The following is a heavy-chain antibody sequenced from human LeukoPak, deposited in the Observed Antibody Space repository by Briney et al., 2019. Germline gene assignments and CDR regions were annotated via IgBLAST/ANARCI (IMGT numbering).Heavy chain of an antibody. Sequence: PSETLSLTCIVSGCSISSYYWSWLRQPPGKGLEWVGYIYYSGSTNYNPSLKSRVTISVDTSKNQFSLKLSSVTAADTAVYYCATGDRAVYRERTFDIWGQGTMVSVPS. CDR2: IYYSGST. CDR3: ATGDRAVYRERTFDI. J-gene: IGHJ3*02. CDR1: GCSISSYY. V-gene: IGHV4-59*01. D-gene: IGHD1-14*01.